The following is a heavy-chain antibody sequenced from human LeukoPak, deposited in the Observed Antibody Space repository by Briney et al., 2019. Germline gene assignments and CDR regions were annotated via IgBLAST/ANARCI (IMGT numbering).Heavy chain of an antibody. V-gene: IGHV3-30*18. CDR3: AKGHTAMITQDY. Sequence: GGSLRLSCAVSGFTFSNYDMHWVRQAPGKGLEWVAVISYDGSSKYYADSVKGRFTISRDNSKNTLYLQMNRLRVEDTAVYYCAKGHTAMITQDYWGQGTLVTVSS. CDR1: GFTFSNYD. J-gene: IGHJ4*02. D-gene: IGHD1-20*01. CDR2: ISYDGSSK.